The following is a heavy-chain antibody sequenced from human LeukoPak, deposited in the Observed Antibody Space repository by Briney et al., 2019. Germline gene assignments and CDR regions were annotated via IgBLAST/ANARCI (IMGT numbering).Heavy chain of an antibody. CDR2: IYYSGST. J-gene: IGHJ4*02. CDR3: ARLQSRGGRPSFDY. D-gene: IGHD3-10*01. CDR1: RGSISSSSYY. Sequence: PSETLFLTCTVSRGSISSSSYYWGWIRQPRGKGLEWIGRIYYSGSTYYNPSLKRHLTLSVHHSKNHSALQLRSVTDADTAVYQCARLQSRGGRPSFDYWGQGTLVTVSS. V-gene: IGHV4-39*01.